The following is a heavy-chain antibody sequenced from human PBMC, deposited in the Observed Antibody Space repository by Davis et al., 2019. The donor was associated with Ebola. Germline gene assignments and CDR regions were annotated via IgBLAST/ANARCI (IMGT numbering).Heavy chain of an antibody. CDR2: INPNSGGT. D-gene: IGHD6-6*01. Sequence: ASVKVSCKASGYTFTGYYMHWVRQAPGQGLEWMGWINPNSGGTNYAQKFQGRVTMTRDTSISTAYMELSRLRSDDTAVYYCARGGIAARPAYYYYYYYMDVWGKGTTVTVSS. J-gene: IGHJ6*03. V-gene: IGHV1-2*02. CDR3: ARGGIAARPAYYYYYYYMDV. CDR1: GYTFTGYY.